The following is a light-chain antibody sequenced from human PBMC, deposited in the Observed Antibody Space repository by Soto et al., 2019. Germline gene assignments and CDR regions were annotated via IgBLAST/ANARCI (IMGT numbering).Light chain of an antibody. V-gene: IGKV1-39*01. Sequence: DIQMTQSPSSLSASVGESLTITCRASQSISTHLNWYQQKPGKAPKLVIYAANALQSGVPSRFSGRRSGTGLPFAITKVQPEELANYYRQRRFKSPCSFGPGKRVE. J-gene: IGKJ5*01. CDR3: QRRFKSPCS. CDR1: QSISTH. CDR2: AAN.